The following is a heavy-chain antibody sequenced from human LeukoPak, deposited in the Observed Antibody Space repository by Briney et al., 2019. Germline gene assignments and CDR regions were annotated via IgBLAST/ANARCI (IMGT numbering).Heavy chain of an antibody. J-gene: IGHJ1*01. CDR3: AREGTRGYFQH. CDR1: GFTFSSYP. CDR2: MSRDGSVN. V-gene: IGHV3-30-3*01. Sequence: HPWGSLRLSCAASGFTFSSYPIHWVRQAPGKGLEWVAVMSRDGSVNYYADSAKGRFTISRDNSKNTLYLQMNSLRAEDTAVYYCAREGTRGYFQHWGQGTLVTVSS.